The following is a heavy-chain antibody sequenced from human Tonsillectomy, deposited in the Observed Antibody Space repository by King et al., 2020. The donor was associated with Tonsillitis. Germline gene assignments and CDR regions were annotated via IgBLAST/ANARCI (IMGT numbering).Heavy chain of an antibody. CDR1: GFTFSSYS. D-gene: IGHD3-22*01. Sequence: VQLVESGGGLVQPGGSLRLSCAASGFTFSSYSMVWVRQAPGKGLEWVSYISSSGSSIEYADSVQGRFTISRDNAKNSLYLQMNSLRAEDTAVYYCARDLDSRDEYNWFDPWGQGTLVTVSS. J-gene: IGHJ5*02. CDR3: ARDLDSRDEYNWFDP. CDR2: ISSSGSSI. V-gene: IGHV3-48*01.